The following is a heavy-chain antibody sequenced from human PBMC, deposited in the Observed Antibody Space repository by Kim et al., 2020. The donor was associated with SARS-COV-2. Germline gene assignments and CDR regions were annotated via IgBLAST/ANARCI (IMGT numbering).Heavy chain of an antibody. CDR1: GFTFSNAW. J-gene: IGHJ4*02. V-gene: IGHV3-15*01. CDR3: TTTMGYDILTGYYYFDY. Sequence: GGSLRLSCAASGFTFSNAWMSWVRQAPGKGLEWVGRIKSKTDGGTTDYAAPVKGRFTISRDDSKNTLYLQMNSLKTEDTAVYYCTTTMGYDILTGYYYFDYCGQGTLVTVSS. CDR2: IKSKTDGGTT. D-gene: IGHD3-9*01.